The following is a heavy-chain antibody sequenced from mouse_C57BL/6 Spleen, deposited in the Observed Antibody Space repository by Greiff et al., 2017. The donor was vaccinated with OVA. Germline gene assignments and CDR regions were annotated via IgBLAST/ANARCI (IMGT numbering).Heavy chain of an antibody. CDR3: ARDGAQGFAY. CDR1: GYSIPSGYY. D-gene: IGHD3-2*02. Sequence: ESGPGLVKPSQSLSLTCSVTGYSIPSGYYWNWIRQFPGNKLEWMGYISYDGSNNYNQSLKNRISITRDTSKNQFFLKLNSVTPEDTATYYCARDGAQGFAYWGQGTLVTVSA. V-gene: IGHV3-6*01. CDR2: ISYDGSN. J-gene: IGHJ3*01.